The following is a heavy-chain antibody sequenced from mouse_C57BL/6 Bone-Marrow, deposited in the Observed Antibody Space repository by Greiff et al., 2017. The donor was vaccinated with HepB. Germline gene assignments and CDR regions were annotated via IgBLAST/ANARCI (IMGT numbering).Heavy chain of an antibody. D-gene: IGHD4-1*01. CDR2: IYPGDGDT. Sequence: VQLQQSGPELVKPGASVKISCKASGYAFSSSWMNWVKQRPGKGLEWIGRIYPGDGDTNYNGKFKGKATLTADKSSSTAYMQLSSLTSEDSAVYFCARRVNWAWFAYWGQGTLVTVSA. V-gene: IGHV1-82*01. CDR3: ARRVNWAWFAY. CDR1: GYAFSSSW. J-gene: IGHJ3*01.